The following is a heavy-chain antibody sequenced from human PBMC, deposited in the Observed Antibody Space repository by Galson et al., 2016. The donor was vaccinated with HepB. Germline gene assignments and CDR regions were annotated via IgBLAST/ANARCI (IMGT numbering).Heavy chain of an antibody. CDR3: ARRPKTGAYFDP. V-gene: IGHV4-59*02. Sequence: LTCTVSGGSVDNYYWSWIRQPPGRELQYIGRIFSTGSTEYNPSLKGRVTISVDTSKTQFSLKLTSMTAADTAVYCCARRPKTGAYFDPWGQGTLVTVSS. J-gene: IGHJ5*02. CDR2: IFSTGST. D-gene: IGHD3-10*01. CDR1: GGSVDNYY.